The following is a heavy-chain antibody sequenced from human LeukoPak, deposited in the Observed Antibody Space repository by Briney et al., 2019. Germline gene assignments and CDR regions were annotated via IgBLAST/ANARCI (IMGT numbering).Heavy chain of an antibody. J-gene: IGHJ6*02. D-gene: IGHD6-19*01. CDR1: GYTFTGYY. CDR2: ISAYNGNT. CDR3: AREGLAESSGPNYYYYYGMDV. Sequence: ASVKVSCKASGYTFTGYYMHWVRQAPGQGLEWMGWISAYNGNTNYAQKLQGRVTMTTDTSTSTAYMELRSLRSDDTAVYYCAREGLAESSGPNYYYYYGMDVWGQGTTVTVSS. V-gene: IGHV1-18*04.